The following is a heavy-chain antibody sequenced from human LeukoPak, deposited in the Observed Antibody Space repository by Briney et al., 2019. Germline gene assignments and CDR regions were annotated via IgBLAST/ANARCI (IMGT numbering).Heavy chain of an antibody. CDR3: ARIDDSSGYYLRTAEYFQH. D-gene: IGHD3-22*01. CDR2: INPSGGST. Sequence: ASVKVSCKASGYTFTSYYMHRVRQAPGQGLEWMGIINPSGGSTSYAQKFPGRVTMTRDTSTSTVYMELSSLRSEDTAVYYCARIDDSSGYYLRTAEYFQHWGQGTLVTVSS. CDR1: GYTFTSYY. J-gene: IGHJ1*01. V-gene: IGHV1-46*01.